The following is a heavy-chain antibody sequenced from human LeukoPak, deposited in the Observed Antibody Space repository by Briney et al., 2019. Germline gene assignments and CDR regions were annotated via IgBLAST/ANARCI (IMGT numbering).Heavy chain of an antibody. Sequence: SETLSLTCAVSGGSISSGGYSWSWIRQPPGKGLEWIGYIYHSGSTYYNLSLKSRVTISVDRSKNQFSLKLSSVTASDTAVYYCARGISDYDILTGYYIRAFDIWGQGTMVTVSS. CDR3: ARGISDYDILTGYYIRAFDI. J-gene: IGHJ3*02. CDR2: IYHSGST. D-gene: IGHD3-9*01. CDR1: GGSISSGGYS. V-gene: IGHV4-30-2*01.